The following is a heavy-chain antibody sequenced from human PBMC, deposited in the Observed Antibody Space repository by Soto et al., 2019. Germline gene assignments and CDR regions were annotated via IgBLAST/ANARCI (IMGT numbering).Heavy chain of an antibody. D-gene: IGHD2-2*03. CDR2: ISSSSSTI. J-gene: IGHJ6*02. CDR3: AKSRDGSMSYYYYYGMDV. CDR1: GFTFSSYS. Sequence: PGGSLRLSCAASGFTFSSYSMNWVRQAPGKGLEWVSYISSSSSTIYYADSVKGRFTISRDNAKNSLYLQMNSLRAEDTAVYYCAKSRDGSMSYYYYYGMDVWGQGTTVTVSS. V-gene: IGHV3-48*01.